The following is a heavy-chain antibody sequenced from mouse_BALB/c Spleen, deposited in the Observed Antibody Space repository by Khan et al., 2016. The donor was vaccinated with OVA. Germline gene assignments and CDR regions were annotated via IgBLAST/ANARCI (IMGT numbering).Heavy chain of an antibody. CDR3: ARIDGGDFDY. Sequence: VQLQQSGPGLVKPSQSLSLTCTVTGYSITSDYAWNWIRQFPGNKLEWMGYISYSGNTKYNPSLKSRISITRDTSKNQFLLQLNSVTIEDTATYYCARIDGGDFDYWGQGTTLTVSS. V-gene: IGHV3-2*02. CDR1: GYSITSDYA. CDR2: ISYSGNT. D-gene: IGHD2-3*01. J-gene: IGHJ2*01.